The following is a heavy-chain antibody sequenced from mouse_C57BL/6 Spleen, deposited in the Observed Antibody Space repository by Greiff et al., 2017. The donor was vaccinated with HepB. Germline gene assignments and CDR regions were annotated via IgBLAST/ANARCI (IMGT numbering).Heavy chain of an antibody. J-gene: IGHJ3*01. D-gene: IGHD2-3*01. CDR3: TRERDDGYFAY. Sequence: VQLQESGAELVRPGASVTLSCKASGYTFTDYEMHWVKQTPVHGLEWIGAIDPETGGTAYNQKFKGKAILTADKSSSTAYMELRSLTSEDSAVYYCTRERDDGYFAYWGQGTLVTVSA. CDR1: GYTFTDYE. CDR2: IDPETGGT. V-gene: IGHV1-15*01.